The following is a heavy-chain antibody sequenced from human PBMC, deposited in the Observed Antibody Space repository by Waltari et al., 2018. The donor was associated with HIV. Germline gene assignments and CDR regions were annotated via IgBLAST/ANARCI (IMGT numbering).Heavy chain of an antibody. CDR1: GGSISSSSYY. J-gene: IGHJ4*02. D-gene: IGHD3-16*02. CDR3: ARHVPGNYDYVWGSYPMGFDY. CDR2: IYYSVST. V-gene: IGHV4-39*01. Sequence: QLQLQESGPGLVKPSETLSLTCIVSGGSISSSSYYWRRIPQPPGKGPEWIGSIYYSVSTYYNPSLKSRVTISVDTSKNQFSLKLSSVTAADTAVYYCARHVPGNYDYVWGSYPMGFDYWGQGTLVTVSS.